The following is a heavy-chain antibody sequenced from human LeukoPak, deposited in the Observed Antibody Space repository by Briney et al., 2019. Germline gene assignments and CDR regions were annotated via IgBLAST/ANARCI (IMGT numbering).Heavy chain of an antibody. D-gene: IGHD5-18*01. CDR3: ARDDSKRGYTY. Sequence: ASVKVSCKASGYTFTSYYMHWVRQAPGQGLEWMGIINPSGGSTSYAQKFQGRLTMTRDTSTSTVYMELSSLRSEDTAVYYCARDDSKRGYTYWGQGTLVTVSS. CDR2: INPSGGST. V-gene: IGHV1-46*01. J-gene: IGHJ4*02. CDR1: GYTFTSYY.